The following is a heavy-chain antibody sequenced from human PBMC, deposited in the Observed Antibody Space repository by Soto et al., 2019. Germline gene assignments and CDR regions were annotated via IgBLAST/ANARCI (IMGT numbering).Heavy chain of an antibody. Sequence: PGGSLRLSCAASGFTFSSYAMSWVRQAPGKGLEWVSAISGSGGSTYYADSVKGRFTISRDNSKNTLYLQMNSLRAEDTAVYYCAKGIRSEKYYYYGMDVWGQGTTVTVSS. V-gene: IGHV3-23*01. D-gene: IGHD3-16*02. CDR2: ISGSGGST. CDR3: AKGIRSEKYYYYGMDV. CDR1: GFTFSSYA. J-gene: IGHJ6*02.